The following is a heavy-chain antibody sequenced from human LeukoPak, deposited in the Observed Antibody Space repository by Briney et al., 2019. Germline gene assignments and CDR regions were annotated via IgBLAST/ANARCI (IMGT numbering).Heavy chain of an antibody. CDR3: TTDLSYGSGSYYIFRTGTY. V-gene: IGHV3-7*03. CDR2: INQDGSEK. Sequence: PGGSLRLSCAASGFTFSSYAMSWVRQAPGKGLEWVANINQDGSEKYYVDSVKGRFTISRDNAKNSLYLQMNSLRAEDTAVYYCTTDLSYGSGSYYIFRTGTYWGQGTLVTVSS. J-gene: IGHJ4*02. CDR1: GFTFSSYA. D-gene: IGHD3-10*01.